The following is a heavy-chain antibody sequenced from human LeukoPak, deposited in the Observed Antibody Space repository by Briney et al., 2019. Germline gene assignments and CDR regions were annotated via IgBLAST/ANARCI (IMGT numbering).Heavy chain of an antibody. CDR2: INHSGST. D-gene: IGHD3-9*01. J-gene: IGHJ6*02. V-gene: IGHV4-34*01. CDR3: AREMTGYYLYYYYGMDV. CDR1: GGSFSGYY. Sequence: SETLSLTCAVYGGSFSGYYWSWIRQPPGKGLEWIGEINHSGSTNYNPSLKSRVTISVDTSKNQFSLKPSSVTAADTAVYYCAREMTGYYLYYYYGMDVWGQGTTVTVSS.